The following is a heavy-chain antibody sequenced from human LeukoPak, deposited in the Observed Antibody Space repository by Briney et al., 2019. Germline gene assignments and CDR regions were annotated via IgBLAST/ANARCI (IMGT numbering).Heavy chain of an antibody. CDR3: ARWALKSAFDL. Sequence: SETLSLTCTVSGVSVSSNYWSWIRQAPGKGLEWIGYMYHTGSGNYNPSLKSRVTISVDTSKNQFSLDVNSVTAADTAVYYCARWALKSAFDLWGQGTTVTVSS. V-gene: IGHV4-59*02. J-gene: IGHJ3*01. CDR2: MYHTGSG. CDR1: GVSVSSNY.